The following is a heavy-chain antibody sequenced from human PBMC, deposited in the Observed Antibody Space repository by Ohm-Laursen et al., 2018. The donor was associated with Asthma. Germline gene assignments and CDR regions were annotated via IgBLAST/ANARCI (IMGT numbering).Heavy chain of an antibody. CDR3: ARDRVDIVTTTMNFYYGMDV. CDR1: GYTFSRYS. J-gene: IGHJ6*02. D-gene: IGHD5-12*01. CDR2: ISTASSFI. V-gene: IGHV3-21*01. Sequence: LRLSCTASGYTFSRYSIHWVRQVPGKGLEWVASISTASSFIYYADSVRGRFTISRDNAKRSLYLQMNSLRAEDTAVYYWARDRVDIVTTTMNFYYGMDVWGQGTTVTVSS.